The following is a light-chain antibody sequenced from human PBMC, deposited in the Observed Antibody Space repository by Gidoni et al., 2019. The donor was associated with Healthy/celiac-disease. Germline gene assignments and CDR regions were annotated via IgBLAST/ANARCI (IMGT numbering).Light chain of an antibody. CDR1: QGISSW. V-gene: IGKV1-12*01. CDR2: AAS. J-gene: IGKJ1*01. CDR3: QQANSFPWT. Sequence: DIQMTQSPSSVSASVGDRVTITCRASQGISSWLVWYQQKPGKAPKLLIYAASSLQSGVPSRSSGSGSGTDFTLTISRLQPEDFANYYCQQANSFPWTFGQGTKVEIK.